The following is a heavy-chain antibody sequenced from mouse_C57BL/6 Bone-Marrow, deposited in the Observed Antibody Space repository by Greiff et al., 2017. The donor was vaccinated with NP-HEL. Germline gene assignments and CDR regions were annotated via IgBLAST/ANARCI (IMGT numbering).Heavy chain of an antibody. D-gene: IGHD2-5*01. CDR1: GYTFTSYW. CDR3: ARPYYSNLYAMDY. Sequence: QVQLQQPGAELVKPGASVKMSCKASGYTFTSYWITWVKQRPGQGLEWIGDIYPGSGSTNYNEKFKRKATLTVDTSSSTAYMQLSSLTSEDSAVYYCARPYYSNLYAMDYWGQGTSVTVSS. V-gene: IGHV1-55*01. CDR2: IYPGSGST. J-gene: IGHJ4*01.